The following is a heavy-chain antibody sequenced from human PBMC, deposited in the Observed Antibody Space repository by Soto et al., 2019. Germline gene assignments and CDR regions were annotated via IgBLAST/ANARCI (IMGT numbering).Heavy chain of an antibody. CDR1: GDHVSNNNNA. CDR3: ARGYALDV. V-gene: IGHV6-1*01. CDR2: TYYRSNWYN. Sequence: PSQTLSLTCAISGDHVSNNNNAWNWLRQSPSRGLEWLGRTYYRSNWYNDYAVSVKSRIAINPDTSKNQFSLQLNSVTPEDTAIYYCARGYALDVWGRGTTVTVSS. J-gene: IGHJ6*02.